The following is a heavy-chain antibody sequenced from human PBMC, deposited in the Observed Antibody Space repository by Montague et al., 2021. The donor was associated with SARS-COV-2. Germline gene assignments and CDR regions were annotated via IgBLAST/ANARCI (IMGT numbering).Heavy chain of an antibody. Sequence: SETLSLTCNVSGGSLSSYYWSWIRQPPGKGLEWIGYVYYNGNTNXNPSLKSRIILSVDTSKNHFSLKVSSVTAADTAVYYCARGSKWSHCFDYWGQGTLVTVSS. J-gene: IGHJ4*02. CDR2: VYYNGNT. V-gene: IGHV4-59*01. D-gene: IGHD2-15*01. CDR1: GGSLSSYY. CDR3: ARGSKWSHCFDY.